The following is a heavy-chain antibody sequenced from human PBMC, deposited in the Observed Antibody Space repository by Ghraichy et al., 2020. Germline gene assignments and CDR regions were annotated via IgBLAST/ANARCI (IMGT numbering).Heavy chain of an antibody. CDR1: GFTFSSNS. D-gene: IGHD4-17*01. V-gene: IGHV3-53*01. J-gene: IGHJ4*02. CDR3: VRDTRAATVTTFAMY. Sequence: GGSLRLSCAASGFTFSSNSMSWVRQAPGKGLEWVSIIYSGDSTSYADAVKGRFTISRDNSKDTLHLQMNSLRAADTAVYYCVRDTRAATVTTFAMYWGQGTLVSVAS. CDR2: IYSGDST.